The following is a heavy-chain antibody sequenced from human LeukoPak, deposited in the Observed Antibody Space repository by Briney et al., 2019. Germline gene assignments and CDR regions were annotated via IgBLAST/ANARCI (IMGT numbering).Heavy chain of an antibody. J-gene: IGHJ4*02. Sequence: GGSLRLSCAASGFAFSSYGMHWVRQAPGKGLEWVAVIWYDGSNKYYADSVKGRFTISRDNSKNTLYLQMNSLRAEDTAVYYCARPSPPFIALFDYWGQGTLVTVSS. D-gene: IGHD6-13*01. V-gene: IGHV3-33*01. CDR2: IWYDGSNK. CDR3: ARPSPPFIALFDY. CDR1: GFAFSSYG.